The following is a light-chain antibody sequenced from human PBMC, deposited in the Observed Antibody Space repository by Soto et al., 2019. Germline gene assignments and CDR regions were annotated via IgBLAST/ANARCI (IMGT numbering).Light chain of an antibody. CDR3: QQYKSYWT. Sequence: DIQTTQSPSSLSASIGDRVTIXCRTSDNIAKYLNWYQQKPGKAPKLLISDASSLETGVPSRFSGSGSGTEFTLTINSLQPDDFATYYCQQYKSYWTFGQGTKVDIK. J-gene: IGKJ1*01. CDR2: DAS. CDR1: DNIAKY. V-gene: IGKV1-5*01.